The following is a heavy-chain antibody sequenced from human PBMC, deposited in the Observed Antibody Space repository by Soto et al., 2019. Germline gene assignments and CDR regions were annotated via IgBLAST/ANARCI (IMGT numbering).Heavy chain of an antibody. CDR3: SADHPHTAIGWPV. J-gene: IGHJ3*01. CDR2: IVVASGRT. Sequence: ASVKVSCKASGFDFGSFGIQFLRQTRGRGLEWIGWIVVASGRTSYARQFQGRVAFSRDMSSTTAYMDLYDLKSDDTAVYFCSADHPHTAIGWPVWG. V-gene: IGHV1-58*02. CDR1: GFDFGSFG.